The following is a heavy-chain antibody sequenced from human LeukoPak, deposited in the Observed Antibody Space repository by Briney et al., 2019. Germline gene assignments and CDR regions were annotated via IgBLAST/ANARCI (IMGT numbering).Heavy chain of an antibody. J-gene: IGHJ4*02. D-gene: IGHD6-13*01. CDR3: ARHVYSSSWYVDY. CDR2: INHSGST. CDR1: GGSFSGYY. Sequence: SETLSLTCAVYGGSFSGYYWSWIRQPPGKGLEWIGEINHSGSTNYNPSLKSRVTISVDTSKNQFSLKLSSVTAADTAVYYCARHVYSSSWYVDYWGQGTLVTVSS. V-gene: IGHV4-34*01.